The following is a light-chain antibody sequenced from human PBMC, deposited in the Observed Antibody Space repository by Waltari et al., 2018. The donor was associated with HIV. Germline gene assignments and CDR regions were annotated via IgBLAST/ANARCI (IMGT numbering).Light chain of an antibody. J-gene: IGKJ5*01. CDR3: QQRSNWAPT. CDR1: QSVSSY. Sequence: EIVLPQFPATLSLSSGERATLSCRASQSVSSYLAWYQQKPGQAPRLLIYDASNRAAGIPARFSGSGSGTDFTLTISSLETEDFAVYYCQQRSNWAPTFGQGTRLDIK. V-gene: IGKV3-11*01. CDR2: DAS.